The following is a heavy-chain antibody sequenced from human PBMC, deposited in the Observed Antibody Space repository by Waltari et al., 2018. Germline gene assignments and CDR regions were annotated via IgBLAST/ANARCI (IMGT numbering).Heavy chain of an antibody. D-gene: IGHD6-13*01. CDR3: AKVAGIAAAEFHFDF. Sequence: EVQLLESGGGLVQPGGSLRLSCAASGFTFVTSAMTWVRPAPGKGLVWVSRISGPALTTFYADSVKGRFSTARDNSKKTLDLQINGLTADDTAVYYCAKVAGIAAAEFHFDFWGRGTLVTVSS. CDR2: ISGPALTT. J-gene: IGHJ4*02. CDR1: GFTFVTSA. V-gene: IGHV3-23*01.